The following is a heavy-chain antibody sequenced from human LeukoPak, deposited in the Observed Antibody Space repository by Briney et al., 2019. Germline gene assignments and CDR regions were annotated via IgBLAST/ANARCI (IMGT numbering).Heavy chain of an antibody. V-gene: IGHV1-2*02. CDR3: ARDRVVVTAIFGLHDFDV. CDR2: IIPNSGAT. CDR1: GGTFSSYA. Sequence: GSSVKVSCKASGGTFSSYAISWVRQAPGQGLEWMGRIIPNSGATNYAQGFEGRVTVTRDTSISTAYMELRGLKSDDTAVYYCARDRVVVTAIFGLHDFDVWGQGTTVSVS. J-gene: IGHJ3*01. D-gene: IGHD2-21*02.